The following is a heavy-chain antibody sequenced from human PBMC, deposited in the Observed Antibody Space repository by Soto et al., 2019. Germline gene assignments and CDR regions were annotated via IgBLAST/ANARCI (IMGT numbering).Heavy chain of an antibody. CDR1: GFTFSIYA. D-gene: IGHD6-13*01. CDR2: FIGSGGDT. Sequence: PGGSLRLSCTASGFTFSIYAMSWVRQAPGKGLEWVSDFIGSGGDTYYAAPVKGRFTISRDNSKSTLYLQMNSMRAEDTAIYYCTKDFDSTNWYPDYWGQGTLVTVSS. CDR3: TKDFDSTNWYPDY. V-gene: IGHV3-23*01. J-gene: IGHJ4*02.